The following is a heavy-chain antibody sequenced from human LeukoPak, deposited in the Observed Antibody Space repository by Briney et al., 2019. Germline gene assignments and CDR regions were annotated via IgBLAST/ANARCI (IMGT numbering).Heavy chain of an antibody. CDR2: LYPNNGDT. D-gene: IGHD1-14*01. CDR1: AYTLTGYY. Sequence: ASVTVSFMPSAYTLTGYYLHWVRQAPGRGGQWMGWLYPNNGDTEYAQKFQGRVTMTRDRSISTAYMDLGRLTSDDTAVYYCARRSRNGLDAFDFWGQGTMVTVSS. J-gene: IGHJ3*01. CDR3: ARRSRNGLDAFDF. V-gene: IGHV1-2*02.